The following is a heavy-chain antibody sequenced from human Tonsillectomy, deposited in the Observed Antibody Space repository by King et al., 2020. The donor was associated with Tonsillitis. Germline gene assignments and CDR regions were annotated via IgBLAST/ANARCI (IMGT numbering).Heavy chain of an antibody. D-gene: IGHD2-2*01. V-gene: IGHV4-4*02. J-gene: IGHJ6*03. Sequence: QLQESGPGLLKPSGTLSLTCAVSGGSISSRNWWGWVRQPPGKGLEWIGEIYQSGTTHSNPSLKSRVTISVDKSKNPFSLNLTSVTAADTAVYYCSKRPAAVSQYYHMDVWGKGTTVTVSS. CDR3: SKRPAAVSQYYHMDV. CDR1: GGSISSRNW. CDR2: IYQSGTT.